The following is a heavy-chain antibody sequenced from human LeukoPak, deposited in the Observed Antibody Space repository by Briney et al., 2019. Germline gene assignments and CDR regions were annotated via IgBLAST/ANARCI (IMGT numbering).Heavy chain of an antibody. CDR3: ARARGMDV. J-gene: IGHJ6*02. V-gene: IGHV3-48*03. CDR1: GYTLSSYE. CDR2: ITPSSSTI. Sequence: GGSLRLSCAASGYTLSSYEIHWVRQAPGKGLEWVSYITPSSSTIFYADSVKGRFSISRDNAKNSLYLQMSSLGADDTAVYYCARARGMDVWGQGTTVTVSS.